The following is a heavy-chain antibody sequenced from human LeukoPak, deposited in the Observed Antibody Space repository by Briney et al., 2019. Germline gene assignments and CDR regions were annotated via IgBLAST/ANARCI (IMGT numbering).Heavy chain of an antibody. J-gene: IGHJ4*02. V-gene: IGHV4-38-2*01. Sequence: SETLSLTCAVSGYSISSGYYWGWVRQPPGKGLEWIGSIYHSGNSYYSPSLRSRVTISVDTSKNQFFLKVSSVTAADTAVYYCARRAGSGWPTFDYWGQGTLVTVSS. D-gene: IGHD6-19*01. CDR1: GYSISSGYY. CDR3: ARRAGSGWPTFDY. CDR2: IYHSGNS.